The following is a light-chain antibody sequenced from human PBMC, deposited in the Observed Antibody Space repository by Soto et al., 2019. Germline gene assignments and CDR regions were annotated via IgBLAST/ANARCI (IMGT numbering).Light chain of an antibody. J-gene: IGKJ1*01. CDR3: QQANGDPWT. CDR1: HDVRSW. CDR2: GAS. Sequence: DIQMTQSPSSVSASVGDRVTISCRASHDVRSWLAWYQQKPGKAPNLLIYGASTLQSGVPSRFRGSGSGTDFTLTISSRQPEDFATYYCQQANGDPWTFGQGTKVEIK. V-gene: IGKV1-12*02.